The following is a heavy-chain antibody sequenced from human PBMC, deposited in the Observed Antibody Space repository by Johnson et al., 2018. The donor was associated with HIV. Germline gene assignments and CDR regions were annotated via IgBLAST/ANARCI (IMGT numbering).Heavy chain of an antibody. D-gene: IGHD2-15*01. CDR1: TFTFNDYY. V-gene: IGHV3-11*04. CDR2: ISSSGSTI. J-gene: IGHJ3*02. CDR3: AREGRSGLVALDI. Sequence: QVQLVESGGGLVQPGGSLRLSCAASTFTFNDYYMTRIRQAPGKGLEWVSYISSSGSTIYYADSVKGRFTISRDNSKNSLYLQMNSLRAEDTAVYYCAREGRSGLVALDIWGQGTMVTVSS.